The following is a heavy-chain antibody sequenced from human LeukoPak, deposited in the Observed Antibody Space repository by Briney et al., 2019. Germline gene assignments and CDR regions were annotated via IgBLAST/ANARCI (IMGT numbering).Heavy chain of an antibody. CDR3: TTVGRVAAATLDY. D-gene: IGHD2-2*01. J-gene: IGHJ4*02. CDR2: IESKTDGGTT. Sequence: PGGSLRLSCAASGFTFSNAWMSWVRQAPGKGLEWVGRIESKTDGGTTDYAAPVKGRFTISRDDSKNTLYLQMNSLKTEDTAVYFCTTVGRVAAATLDYWGQGTLVTVSS. CDR1: GFTFSNAW. V-gene: IGHV3-15*04.